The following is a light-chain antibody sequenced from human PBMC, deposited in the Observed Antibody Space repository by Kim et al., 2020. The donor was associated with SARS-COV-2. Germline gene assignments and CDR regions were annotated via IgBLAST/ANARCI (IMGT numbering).Light chain of an antibody. V-gene: IGLV3-19*01. J-gene: IGLJ2*01. CDR3: NSRDSSGNHVV. Sequence: SSELTQDPAVSVALGQTVRITCQGDSLRSYYASWYQQKPGQAPVLVIYGKNNRPSGIPDRFSGSSSGNTASLTITGAQAEDEADYYCNSRDSSGNHVVFGGGTQLTF. CDR2: GKN. CDR1: SLRSYY.